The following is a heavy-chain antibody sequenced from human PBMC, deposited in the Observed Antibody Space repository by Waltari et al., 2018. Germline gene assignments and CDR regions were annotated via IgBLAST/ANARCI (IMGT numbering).Heavy chain of an antibody. CDR2: ITGNGANS. Sequence: GGSLRLSCAASGFTFSSYAIHWVRRAPGKGLEWVSGITGNGANSDYADSVKGRFTISRDNSKNTVYLQMNNLRVEDTARYFCANIWVLEDDWGQGTLVTVS. CDR1: GFTFSSYA. J-gene: IGHJ4*02. V-gene: IGHV3-23*01. D-gene: IGHD1-1*01. CDR3: ANIWVLEDD.